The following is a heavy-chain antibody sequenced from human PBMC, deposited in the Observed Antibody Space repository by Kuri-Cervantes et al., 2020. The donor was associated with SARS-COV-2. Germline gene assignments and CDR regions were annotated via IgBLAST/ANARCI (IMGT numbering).Heavy chain of an antibody. CDR1: GFTFNTCA. D-gene: IGHD2-21*01. CDR3: ARARVGVFDF. Sequence: SLKISCADSGFTFNTCAMHLVRQAPGEGLEWGAMISSDGSNKNYADSVKGRFTISRDNSKNTVYLQINSLRTEDTAVFYCARARVGVFDFWGQGALVTVSS. J-gene: IGHJ4*02. CDR2: ISSDGSNK. V-gene: IGHV3-30*04.